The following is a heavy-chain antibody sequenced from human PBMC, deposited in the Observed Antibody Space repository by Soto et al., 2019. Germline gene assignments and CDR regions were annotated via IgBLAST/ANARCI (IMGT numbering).Heavy chain of an antibody. J-gene: IGHJ5*02. D-gene: IGHD6-13*01. CDR3: GTPSGRYLFAS. CDR1: GFTFSGFD. V-gene: IGHV3-30*03. CDR2: ISNDGSQK. Sequence: GGSLRLSCAASGFTFSGFDMPWVRQAPGKGLEWVALISNDGSQKSYGDSVKGRFTISRDNSKKTLFLHMDSLTPDDTALDYYGTPSGRYLFASWAQGTLVTVAA.